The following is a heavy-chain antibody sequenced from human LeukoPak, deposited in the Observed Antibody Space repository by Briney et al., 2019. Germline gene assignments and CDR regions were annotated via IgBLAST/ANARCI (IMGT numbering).Heavy chain of an antibody. V-gene: IGHV4-34*01. CDR1: GGSFSGYY. CDR3: ARVSMGYYYMDV. D-gene: IGHD3-16*01. CDR2: IYHSGST. J-gene: IGHJ6*03. Sequence: SETLSLTCAVYGGSFSGYYWSWIRQPPGKGLEWIGEIYHSGSTNYNPSLKSRVTISVDKSKNQFSLKLSSVTAADTAVYYCARVSMGYYYMDVWGKGTTVTVSS.